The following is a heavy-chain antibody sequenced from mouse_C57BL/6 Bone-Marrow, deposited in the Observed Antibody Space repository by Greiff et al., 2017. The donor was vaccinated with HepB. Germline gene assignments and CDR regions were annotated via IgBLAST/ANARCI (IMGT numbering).Heavy chain of an antibody. CDR3: ARGDYYGSYYFDY. J-gene: IGHJ2*01. CDR1: GFNIKNTY. CDR2: IDPANGNT. V-gene: IGHV14-3*01. Sequence: EVNLVESVAELVRPGASVKLSCTASGFNIKNTYMHWVKQRPEQGLEWIGRIDPANGNTKYAPKFQGKATITADTSSNTAYLQLSSLTSEDTAIYYCARGDYYGSYYFDYWGQGTTLTVSS. D-gene: IGHD1-1*01.